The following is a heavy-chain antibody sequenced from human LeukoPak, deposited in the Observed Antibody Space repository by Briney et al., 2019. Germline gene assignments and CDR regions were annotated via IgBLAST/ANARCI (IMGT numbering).Heavy chain of an antibody. CDR3: ARGRRYYYDSSGYWFDY. CDR1: GGSFSGYY. D-gene: IGHD3-22*01. J-gene: IGHJ4*02. CDR2: INHSGST. Sequence: SETLSLTCSVYGGSFSGYYWSWIRPPPGKGLEWIGEINHSGSTNYNPSLKSRVTISVDTSKNQFSLKLSSVTAADTAVYYCARGRRYYYDSSGYWFDYWGQGTLVTVPS. V-gene: IGHV4-34*01.